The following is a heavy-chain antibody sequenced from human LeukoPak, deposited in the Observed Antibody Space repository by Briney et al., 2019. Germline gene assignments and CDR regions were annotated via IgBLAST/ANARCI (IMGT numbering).Heavy chain of an antibody. CDR2: INPSGGST. J-gene: IGHJ6*03. CDR1: GYTFTSYY. D-gene: IGHD2-15*01. CDR3: ATRYCSGGSCPNYYYYYINV. Sequence: GASVKVSCKASGYTFTSYYMHWVRQAPGQGLEWMGIINPSGGSTSYAQKFQGRVTMTRDMSTSTVYVEPSSLRSEDTAVYYCATRYCSGGSCPNYYYYYINVWGKGTTVTISS. V-gene: IGHV1-46*01.